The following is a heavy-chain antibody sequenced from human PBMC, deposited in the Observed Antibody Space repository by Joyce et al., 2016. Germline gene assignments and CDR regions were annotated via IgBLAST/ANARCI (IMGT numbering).Heavy chain of an antibody. CDR1: GFTFSSYS. J-gene: IGHJ4*02. CDR2: LSSSSSYV. CDR3: ARSSYTNGIFDY. D-gene: IGHD2-8*01. Sequence: GFTFSSYSMSWVRQAPGKGLEWVSSLSSSSSYVKYTDSVKGRFTISRDNAKNSLYLQMNSLRVEDTAVYYCARSSYTNGIFDYWGQGTLVTVSS. V-gene: IGHV3-21*01.